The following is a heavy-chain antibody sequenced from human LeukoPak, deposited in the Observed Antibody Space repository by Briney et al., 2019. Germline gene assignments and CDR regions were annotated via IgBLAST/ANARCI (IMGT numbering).Heavy chain of an antibody. D-gene: IGHD5-12*01. V-gene: IGHV4-59*08. CDR2: IYYSGST. Sequence: SETLSLACTVSGGSISSFYWSWIRQPPGKGLEWIGYIYYSGSTNYNPSLKSRVTISVDTSKNQFSLRLSSVTAADTAVYYCARHVVATIGDYFDYWGQGTLVTVSS. CDR1: GGSISSFY. CDR3: ARHVVATIGDYFDY. J-gene: IGHJ4*02.